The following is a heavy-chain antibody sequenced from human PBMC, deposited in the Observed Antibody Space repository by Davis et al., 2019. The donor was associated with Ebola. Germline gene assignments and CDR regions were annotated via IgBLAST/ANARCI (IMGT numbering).Heavy chain of an antibody. D-gene: IGHD3-22*01. CDR2: IEADGSEK. CDR1: GFTFSSYW. J-gene: IGHJ4*02. Sequence: PGGSLRLSCAASGFTFSSYWMTWVRQAPGKGLEWVANIEADGSEKYYVDSVKGRFTISRDNAKNSLYLQMNSLRAEDTAVYYCARDLRSYVRSGYYYWIVNYWGQGTPVTVSS. CDR3: ARDLRSYVRSGYYYWIVNY. V-gene: IGHV3-7*01.